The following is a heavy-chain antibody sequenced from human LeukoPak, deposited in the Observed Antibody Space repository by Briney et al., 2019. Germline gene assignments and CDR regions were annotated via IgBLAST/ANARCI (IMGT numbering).Heavy chain of an antibody. CDR2: ISSSSSYI. V-gene: IGHV3-21*01. Sequence: GGSLRLSCAASGFTFSSYSMNWVRQAPGKGLEWVSSISSSSSYIYYADSVKGRFTISRDNAKNSLYLQMNSLRAEDTAVYYCARDQGSWSLDGGYYYYYYMDVWGKGTTVTVSS. CDR3: ARDQGSWSLDGGYYYYYYMDV. D-gene: IGHD6-13*01. J-gene: IGHJ6*03. CDR1: GFTFSSYS.